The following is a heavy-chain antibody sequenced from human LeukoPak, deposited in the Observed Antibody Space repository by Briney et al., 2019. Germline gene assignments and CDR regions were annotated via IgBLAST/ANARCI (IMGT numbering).Heavy chain of an antibody. Sequence: ASVKVSCKASGYTFTSYDINWVRQATGQGLEWMGWMNPNSANTGYAQKFQGGVTMTRNTSISTAYMELSSLRSEDTAVYYCARAPHRKKLLWFGELLVTHFDYWGQGTLVTVSS. CDR1: GYTFTSYD. V-gene: IGHV1-8*01. CDR2: MNPNSANT. CDR3: ARAPHRKKLLWFGELLVTHFDY. D-gene: IGHD3-10*01. J-gene: IGHJ4*02.